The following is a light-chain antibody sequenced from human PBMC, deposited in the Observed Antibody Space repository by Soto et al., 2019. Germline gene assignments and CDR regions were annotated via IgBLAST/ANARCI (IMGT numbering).Light chain of an antibody. CDR2: DAS. J-gene: IGKJ3*01. V-gene: IGKV3-11*01. CDR1: QSVSSY. CDR3: QQRSNWPST. Sequence: EIVLTQSPATLSLSPGERATLSCRASQSVSSYLAWYQQKPGQAPRLLIYDASNRATGIPARFSSSGSGTDFTRTISSLEPEDFAGYYCQQRSNWPSTFGPGTKVDIK.